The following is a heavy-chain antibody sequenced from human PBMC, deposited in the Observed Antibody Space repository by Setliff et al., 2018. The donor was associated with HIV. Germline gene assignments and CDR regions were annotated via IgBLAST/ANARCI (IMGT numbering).Heavy chain of an antibody. CDR2: IYYGGST. J-gene: IGHJ5*02. V-gene: IGHV4-39*01. CDR1: GGSISNSRYY. D-gene: IGHD3-22*01. Sequence: SETLSLTCTVSGGSISNSRYYWSWIRQPPGKGLEWIGSIYYGGSTYYNPSLKSRVTISVDTSKNQFSLKLSSVTAADAAVYCCASRVYYYDSSGYLREEGFDPWGQGTLVTVSS. CDR3: ASRVYYYDSSGYLREEGFDP.